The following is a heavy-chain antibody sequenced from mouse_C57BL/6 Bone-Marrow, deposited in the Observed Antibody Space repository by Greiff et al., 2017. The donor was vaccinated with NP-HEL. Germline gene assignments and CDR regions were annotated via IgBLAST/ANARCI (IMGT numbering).Heavy chain of an antibody. CDR3: ARNKGMINYAMDY. D-gene: IGHD2-4*01. V-gene: IGHV2-2*01. CDR2: IWSGGST. J-gene: IGHJ4*01. CDR1: GFSLTSYG. Sequence: QVQLQQPGPGLVQPSQSLSITCTVSGFSLTSYGVHWVRQSPGKGLEWLGVIWSGGSTDYNAAFISRLSISKNKSKSQVCFKMNSLQADDTDIYYCARNKGMINYAMDYWGQGTSVTVSS.